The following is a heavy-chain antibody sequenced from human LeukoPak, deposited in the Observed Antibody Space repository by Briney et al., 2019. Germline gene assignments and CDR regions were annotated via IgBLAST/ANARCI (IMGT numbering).Heavy chain of an antibody. Sequence: GSLRLSCAASGFTFSHAWMSWVRQAPGKGLEWVSGISPSGDITYYADSVKGRFTISRDNSKNTLYLEVISLTAEDTAVYYCAKDDAWLRFGEWSQGTLVTVSS. CDR3: AKDDAWLRFGE. CDR1: GFTFSHA. V-gene: IGHV3-23*01. J-gene: IGHJ4*02. D-gene: IGHD3-10*01. CDR2: ISPSGDIT.